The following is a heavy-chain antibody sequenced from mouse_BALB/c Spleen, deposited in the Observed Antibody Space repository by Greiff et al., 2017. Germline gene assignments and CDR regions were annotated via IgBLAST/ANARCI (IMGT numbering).Heavy chain of an antibody. D-gene: IGHD2-1*01. J-gene: IGHJ4*01. Sequence: EVKLVESGPGLVKPSQTLSLTCSVTGDSITSGYWNWIRKFPGNKLEYMGYISYSGSTYYNPSLKSRISITRDTSKNQYYLQLNSVTTEDTATYYCARSPRGNYPQDYWGQGTSVTVSS. CDR2: ISYSGST. V-gene: IGHV3-8*02. CDR3: ARSPRGNYPQDY. CDR1: GDSITSGY.